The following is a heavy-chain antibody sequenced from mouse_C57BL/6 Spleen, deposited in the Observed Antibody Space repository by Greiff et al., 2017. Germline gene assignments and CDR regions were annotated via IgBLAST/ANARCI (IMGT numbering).Heavy chain of an antibody. V-gene: IGHV5-9-1*02. CDR1: GFTFSSYA. J-gene: IGHJ4*01. CDR3: TRDVGTGYAMDY. D-gene: IGHD3-3*01. Sequence: EVMLVESGEGLVKPGGSLKLSCAASGFTFSSYAMSWVRQTPEKRLEWVAYISSGGDYIYYADTVKGRFTISRDNARNTLYLQMSSLKSEDTAMYYCTRDVGTGYAMDYWGQGTSVTVSS. CDR2: ISSGGDYI.